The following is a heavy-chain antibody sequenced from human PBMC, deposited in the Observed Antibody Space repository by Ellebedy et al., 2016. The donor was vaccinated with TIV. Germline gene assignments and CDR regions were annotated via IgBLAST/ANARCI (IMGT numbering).Heavy chain of an antibody. J-gene: IGHJ4*02. CDR2: IRSKANSYAT. CDR3: TRHDDYGDNFDY. D-gene: IGHD4-17*01. Sequence: PGGSLRLSCAASGFTFSGSAMHWVRQASGKGLEWVGRIRSKANSYATAYAASVKGRFTISRDDSKNTAYLQMNSLKTEDTAVYYCTRHDDYGDNFDYWGQGTLVTVSS. V-gene: IGHV3-73*01. CDR1: GFTFSGSA.